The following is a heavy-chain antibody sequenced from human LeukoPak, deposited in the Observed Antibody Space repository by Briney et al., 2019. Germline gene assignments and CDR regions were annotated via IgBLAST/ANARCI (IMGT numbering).Heavy chain of an antibody. CDR2: ISTSSTYI. Sequence: GGSLRLSCAASGFTFSSYSMNWVRQAPGKGLEWVSSISTSSTYIYYADSVKGRFTISRDNAKNSLYLQMNSLRAEDTAVYYCARDPPLIIGTTFFDYWGQGTLVTVSS. CDR3: ARDPPLIIGTTFFDY. J-gene: IGHJ4*02. V-gene: IGHV3-21*01. CDR1: GFTFSSYS. D-gene: IGHD1-20*01.